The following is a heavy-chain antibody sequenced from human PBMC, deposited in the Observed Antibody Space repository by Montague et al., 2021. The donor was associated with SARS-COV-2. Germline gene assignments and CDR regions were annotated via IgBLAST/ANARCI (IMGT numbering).Heavy chain of an antibody. CDR2: IYYSGST. CDR3: GRGEGVMVYVYGMDV. D-gene: IGHD2-8*01. V-gene: IGHV4-31*03. CDR1: GGSISSGGYY. J-gene: IGHJ6*02. Sequence: TLSLTCTVSGGSISSGGYYWSWLRQHPGKGLEWIGYIYYSGSTNYNPSLKSRLTISVDTSKNQFSLKLSSVTAADTAVYYCGRGEGVMVYVYGMDVWGQGTTVTVSS.